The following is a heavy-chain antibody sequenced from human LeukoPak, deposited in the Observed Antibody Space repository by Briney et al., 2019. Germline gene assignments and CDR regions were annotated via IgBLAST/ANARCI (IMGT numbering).Heavy chain of an antibody. CDR3: ARDRSSGFDY. V-gene: IGHV4-38-2*02. D-gene: IGHD3-22*01. CDR2: IYHSGST. CDR1: GYSISSGYY. J-gene: IGHJ4*02. Sequence: PSETLSLTCTVSGYSISSGYYWGWIRQPPGKGLEWIGSIYHSGSTYYNPSLKSRVTISVDTSKNQFSLQVNSVTPEDTAVYYCARDRSSGFDYWGQGTLVTVSS.